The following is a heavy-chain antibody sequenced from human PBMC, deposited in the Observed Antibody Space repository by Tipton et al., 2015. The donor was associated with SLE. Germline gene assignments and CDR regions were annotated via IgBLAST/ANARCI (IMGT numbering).Heavy chain of an antibody. CDR3: AKDPEDSTRGDY. J-gene: IGHJ4*02. Sequence: SLRLSCVVSGFTFSSYAMSWVRQAPGKGLEWVSVIYSGGSTYYADFVKGRFTISRDNSKNTLYLQMNSLRVEDTAVYYCAKDPEDSTRGDYWGQGTLVTVSS. CDR2: IYSGGST. CDR1: GFTFSSYA. D-gene: IGHD6-6*01. V-gene: IGHV3-23*03.